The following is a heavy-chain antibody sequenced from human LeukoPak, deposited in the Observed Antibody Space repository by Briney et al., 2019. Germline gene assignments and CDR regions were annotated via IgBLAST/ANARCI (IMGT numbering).Heavy chain of an antibody. CDR2: ISSDGSST. V-gene: IGHV3-74*01. CDR1: GFTFSSFW. D-gene: IGHD3-10*01. Sequence: PGGSLRLSCAASGFTFSSFWMHWVRQAPEKGLMWVSRISSDGSSTTYADSVRGRFSISRDNAKNTLYLQMNSLRAEDTAMYYCARDSATGNFDSWGQGTLATVSS. J-gene: IGHJ4*02. CDR3: ARDSATGNFDS.